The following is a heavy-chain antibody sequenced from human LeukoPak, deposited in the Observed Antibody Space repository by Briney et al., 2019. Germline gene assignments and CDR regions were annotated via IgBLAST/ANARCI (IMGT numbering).Heavy chain of an antibody. Sequence: GGSLRLSCAASGFTFSSYSMNWVRQAPGKGLEWVSYISSSSSTIYYADSAKGRFTISRDNAKNSLYLQMNSLRDEDTAVYYCARDPPITMVRGVPSRLHAFDIWGQGTMVTVSS. D-gene: IGHD3-10*01. CDR1: GFTFSSYS. J-gene: IGHJ3*02. V-gene: IGHV3-48*02. CDR3: ARDPPITMVRGVPSRLHAFDI. CDR2: ISSSSSTI.